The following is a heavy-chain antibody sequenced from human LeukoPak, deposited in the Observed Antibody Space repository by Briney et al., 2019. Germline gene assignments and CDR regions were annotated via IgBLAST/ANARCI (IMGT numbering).Heavy chain of an antibody. V-gene: IGHV3-7*01. Sequence: GGSLRLSCAASGFTFSSYWMNWARQAPGKGLEWVASINHNGNVNYYVDSVKGRFTISRDNAKNTLYLQMNSLRAEDTAVYYCARAASSSWGQGTLVTVSS. D-gene: IGHD6-13*01. CDR3: ARAASSS. CDR2: INHNGNVN. CDR1: GFTFSSYW. J-gene: IGHJ4*02.